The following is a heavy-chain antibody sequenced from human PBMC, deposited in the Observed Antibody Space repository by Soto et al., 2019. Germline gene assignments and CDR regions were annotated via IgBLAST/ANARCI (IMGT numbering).Heavy chain of an antibody. J-gene: IGHJ5*02. CDR2: IYHSGSA. Sequence: PSETLSLTCAVSGGSISSRDYAWSWSRQPPGKGLEWIGYIYHSGSAYYNPSLKSRVTISVDRSKSQFSLKLSSVTAADTAVYFCARVGTVTMWAWFDPWGQGTLVTVSS. D-gene: IGHD4-4*01. CDR3: ARVGTVTMWAWFDP. V-gene: IGHV4-30-2*01. CDR1: GGSISSRDYA.